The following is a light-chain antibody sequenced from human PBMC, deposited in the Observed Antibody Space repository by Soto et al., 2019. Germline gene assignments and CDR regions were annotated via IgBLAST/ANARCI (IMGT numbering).Light chain of an antibody. CDR2: GAS. CDR3: QQYNNWPIT. Sequence: EIVMTQSPATLSVSPGERATLSGRASQTILSNLAWYQQKPGQAPRLLIYGASTRATDIPARFSGSASGTEFTLTISSLQSEDFAIYYCQQYNNWPITFGQGTRLEIK. J-gene: IGKJ5*01. V-gene: IGKV3-15*01. CDR1: QTILSN.